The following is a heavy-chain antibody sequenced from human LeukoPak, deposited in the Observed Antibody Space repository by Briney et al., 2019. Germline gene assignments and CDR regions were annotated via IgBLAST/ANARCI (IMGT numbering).Heavy chain of an antibody. CDR2: IYYSGST. V-gene: IGHV4-61*01. J-gene: IGHJ4*02. CDR1: GGSVSSGRYY. D-gene: IGHD2-2*01. CDR3: ASYCSSTSCQRFDY. Sequence: SETLSLTCTVSGGSVSSGRYYWSWIRQPPGKGLEWIGYIYYSGSTNYNPSLKRRVTISVDTSKNQFSLKLSSVTAADTAVYYCASYCSSTSCQRFDYWGQGTLVTVSS.